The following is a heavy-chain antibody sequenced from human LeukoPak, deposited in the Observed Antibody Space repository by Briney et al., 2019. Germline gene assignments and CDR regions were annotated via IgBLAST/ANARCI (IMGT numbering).Heavy chain of an antibody. Sequence: SETLSLTCTVSGGSISSYYWSWIRQPPGKGLEWIGYIYYSGSTNYNPSLKSRVTISVDTSKNQFSLKLSSVTAADTAVYYCAREITGTTLDIWGQGTMVTASS. CDR3: AREITGTTLDI. D-gene: IGHD1-20*01. V-gene: IGHV4-59*01. J-gene: IGHJ3*02. CDR1: GGSISSYY. CDR2: IYYSGST.